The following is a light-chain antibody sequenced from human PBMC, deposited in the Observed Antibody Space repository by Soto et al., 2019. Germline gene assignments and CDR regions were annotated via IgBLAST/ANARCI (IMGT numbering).Light chain of an antibody. CDR2: DTA. CDR3: QQYSKWPT. V-gene: IGKV3-15*01. J-gene: IGKJ5*01. Sequence: EIVMTQSPATLSVSPGERVTLSCRASESVSGNLAWYQQKPGQAPRLLIYDTASRATAIPARFSGSGSGTEFTLTISSLQSEDFAVYYCQQYSKWPTFGQGTRLEIK. CDR1: ESVSGN.